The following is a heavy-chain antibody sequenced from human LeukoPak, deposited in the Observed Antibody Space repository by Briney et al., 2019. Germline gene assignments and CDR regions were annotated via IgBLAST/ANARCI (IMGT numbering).Heavy chain of an antibody. D-gene: IGHD1-26*01. J-gene: IGHJ4*02. CDR3: ARESKGEEYYFDY. CDR2: ISSSSNTI. Sequence: TGGSLRLSCAASGFTFSSYSMTWVRQAPGKGLEWVSYISSSSNTIYYADSVKGRFTISRDNSKNTLYLQMNSLRAEDTAVYYCARESKGEEYYFDYWGQGTLVTVSS. CDR1: GFTFSSYS. V-gene: IGHV3-48*01.